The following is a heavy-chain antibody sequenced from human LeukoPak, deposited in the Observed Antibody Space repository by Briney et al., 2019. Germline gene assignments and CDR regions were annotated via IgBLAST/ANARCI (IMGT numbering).Heavy chain of an antibody. V-gene: IGHV3-30*18. CDR1: GFTFSSYG. Sequence: GRSLRLSCAASGFTFSSYGMHWVRQSPGKGLAWVAVISYDGSNKYYADSVKGRFTISRDNSKNTLYLQMNSLRAEDTAVYYCAKEGGYGSGSYYNPYYFDYWGQGTLVTVSS. CDR2: ISYDGSNK. J-gene: IGHJ4*02. D-gene: IGHD3-10*01. CDR3: AKEGGYGSGSYYNPYYFDY.